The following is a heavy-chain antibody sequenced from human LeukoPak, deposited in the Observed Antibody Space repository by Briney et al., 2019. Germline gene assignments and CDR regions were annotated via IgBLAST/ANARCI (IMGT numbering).Heavy chain of an antibody. D-gene: IGHD3-10*01. CDR3: VRGGRRGSGIMYKGDY. CDR1: GFTFSSYA. V-gene: IGHV3-30-3*01. Sequence: GRSLRLSRAASGFTFSSYAMHWVRQAPGKGLEWVAVISYDGSNKYYADSVKGRFTISRDNSKNTLYLQMNSLRPEDTALYYCVRGGRRGSGIMYKGDYWGQGTLVTVSS. J-gene: IGHJ4*02. CDR2: ISYDGSNK.